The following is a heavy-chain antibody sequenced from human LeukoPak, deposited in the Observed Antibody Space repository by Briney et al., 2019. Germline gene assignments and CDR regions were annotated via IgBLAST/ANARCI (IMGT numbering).Heavy chain of an antibody. Sequence: GESLKISCKGSGYSFTSYWISWVRQMPGKGLEWMGRIDPSDSYTNYSPSFQGHVTISADKSISTAYLQWSSLKASDTAMYYCARLVGGRGCSYYYYGMDPWGQGTTVTVSS. CDR3: ARLVGGRGCSYYYYGMDP. V-gene: IGHV5-10-1*01. J-gene: IGHJ6*02. D-gene: IGHD5-18*01. CDR2: IDPSDSYT. CDR1: GYSFTSYW.